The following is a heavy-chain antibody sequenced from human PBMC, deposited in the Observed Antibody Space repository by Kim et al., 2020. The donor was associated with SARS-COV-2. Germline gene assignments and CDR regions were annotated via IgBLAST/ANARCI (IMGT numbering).Heavy chain of an antibody. V-gene: IGHV3-23*01. D-gene: IGHD2-21*02. Sequence: ADAGKGRFTIPTANSKDTLSLQMTSLRAEDTAIYFCARVLVPGRYYFDYWGQGTLVTVSS. CDR3: ARVLVPGRYYFDY. J-gene: IGHJ4*02.